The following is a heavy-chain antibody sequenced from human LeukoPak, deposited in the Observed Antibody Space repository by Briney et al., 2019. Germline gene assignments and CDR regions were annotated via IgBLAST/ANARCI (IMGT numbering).Heavy chain of an antibody. CDR1: GDSISSRSYY. CDR2: IYYSGST. D-gene: IGHD3-10*01. V-gene: IGHV4-39*07. CDR3: VRGPYGSGISNWFDP. Sequence: SETLSLTCTVSGDSISSRSYYWGWIRQPPGKGLEWIGSIYYSGSTYYNPSLKSRVTISVNTSKNQFSLKLSSVTAADTAVYYCVRGPYGSGISNWFDPWGQGTQVIVSS. J-gene: IGHJ5*02.